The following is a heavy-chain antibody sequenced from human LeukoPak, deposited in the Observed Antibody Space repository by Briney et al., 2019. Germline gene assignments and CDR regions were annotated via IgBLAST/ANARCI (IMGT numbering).Heavy chain of an antibody. J-gene: IGHJ4*02. Sequence: PGGSLRLSCAASGFTFSSYSMNWVRQAPGKGLEWVSSISSSSSYIYYADSVKGRFTISRDNSKNTLYLQMNSLRAEDTAVYYCAKSVAAAGTGIYWGQGTLVTVSS. CDR2: ISSSSSYI. V-gene: IGHV3-21*01. CDR3: AKSVAAAGTGIY. CDR1: GFTFSSYS. D-gene: IGHD6-13*01.